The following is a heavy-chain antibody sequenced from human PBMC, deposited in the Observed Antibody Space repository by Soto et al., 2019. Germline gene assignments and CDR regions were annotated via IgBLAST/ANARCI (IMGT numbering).Heavy chain of an antibody. J-gene: IGHJ6*02. CDR3: ARDAITYCTNGVCQNYYYGMDV. Sequence: GGSLRLSCAASGFTFSSYGMHWVRQAPGKGLEWVAVIWYDGSNKYYADSVKGRFTISRDNSKNTLYLQMNSLRAEDTAVYYCARDAITYCTNGVCQNYYYGMDVWGQGTTVTVSS. CDR1: GFTFSSYG. D-gene: IGHD2-8*01. CDR2: IWYDGSNK. V-gene: IGHV3-33*01.